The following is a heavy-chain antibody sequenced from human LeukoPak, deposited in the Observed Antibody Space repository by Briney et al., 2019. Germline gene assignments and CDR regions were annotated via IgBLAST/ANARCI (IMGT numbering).Heavy chain of an antibody. CDR3: ARVYYDMITQLDY. D-gene: IGHD3-16*01. V-gene: IGHV1-2*02. Sequence: ASVKVSCKASGYTFTGCYIRWVRQAPGQGLEWMGWINPDSGGTNYAQKFQDRVTMTRDTSISTAYMELSRLRSDDTAVYYCARVYYDMITQLDYWGQGTLVTVSS. CDR2: INPDSGGT. J-gene: IGHJ4*02. CDR1: GYTFTGCY.